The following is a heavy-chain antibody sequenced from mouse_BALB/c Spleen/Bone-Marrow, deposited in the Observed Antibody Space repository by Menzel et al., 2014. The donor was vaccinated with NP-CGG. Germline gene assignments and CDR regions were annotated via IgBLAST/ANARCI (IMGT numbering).Heavy chain of an antibody. CDR1: GYAFSRSW. J-gene: IGHJ3*01. Sequence: VKLQESGAELVRPGSSVKISCKASGYAFSRSWMNWVKQRPGQGLGWIGQIYPGDDDTNYSGKFKGRATLTADKSSGTAYMQLSSLTSEDSAVYFCAGSTPLAYWGQGTLVTVSA. D-gene: IGHD1-1*01. CDR3: AGSTPLAY. CDR2: IYPGDDDT. V-gene: IGHV1-80*01.